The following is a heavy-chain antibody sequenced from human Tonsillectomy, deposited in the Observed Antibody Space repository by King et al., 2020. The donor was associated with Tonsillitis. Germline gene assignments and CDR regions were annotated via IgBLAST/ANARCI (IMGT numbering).Heavy chain of an antibody. V-gene: IGHV4-34*01. CDR3: ARGSYDSSGYYSPPKN. Sequence: VQLQQWGAGLLKPSETLSLTCAVYGGSFSGYYWSWIRQPPGKGLEWIGEINHSGSTNYNPSLKSRVTISVDTSKNQFSLKLSSVTAADTAGYYCARGSYDSSGYYSPPKNWGQGTLVTVSS. CDR2: INHSGST. CDR1: GGSFSGYY. D-gene: IGHD3-22*01. J-gene: IGHJ4*02.